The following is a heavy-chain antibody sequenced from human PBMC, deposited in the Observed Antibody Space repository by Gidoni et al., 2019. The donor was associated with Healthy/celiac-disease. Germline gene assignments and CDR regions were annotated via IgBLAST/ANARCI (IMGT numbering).Heavy chain of an antibody. CDR1: GFTFDDYA. Sequence: EVQLVESGGGSVQPGRSLRLSCAASGFTFDDYAMHWVRQAPGKGLEWVSGISWNSGSIGYADSVKGRFTISRDNAKNSLYLQMNSLRAEDTALYYCAKDRMTTVVTPDWYFDLWGRGTLVTVSS. D-gene: IGHD4-17*01. CDR3: AKDRMTTVVTPDWYFDL. V-gene: IGHV3-9*01. J-gene: IGHJ2*01. CDR2: ISWNSGSI.